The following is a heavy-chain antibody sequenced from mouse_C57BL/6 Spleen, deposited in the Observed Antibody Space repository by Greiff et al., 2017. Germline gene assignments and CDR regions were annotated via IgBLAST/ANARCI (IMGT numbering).Heavy chain of an antibody. V-gene: IGHV1-54*01. CDR3: ARDYYGSYYAMDY. J-gene: IGHJ4*01. D-gene: IGHD1-1*01. CDR1: GYAFTNYL. Sequence: QVQLKESGAELVRPGTSVKVSCKASGYAFTNYLIEWVKQRPGQGLEWIGVINPGSGGTNYNEKFKGKATLTADKSSSTAYMQLSSLTSDDSAVYFCARDYYGSYYAMDYWGQGTSVTVSS. CDR2: INPGSGGT.